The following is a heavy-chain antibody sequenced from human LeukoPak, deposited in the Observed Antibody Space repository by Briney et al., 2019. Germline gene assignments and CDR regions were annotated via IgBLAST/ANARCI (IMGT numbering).Heavy chain of an antibody. CDR2: IKQDGSEK. Sequence: GGSLRLSCAASGFTFSRCWMSWVRQAPGKGLEWVANIKQDGSEKYYVDSVKGRFTISRDNAKNSLYLQMNSLRAEDTAVYYCARGGSYEAFDIWGQGTMVTVSS. CDR3: ARGGSYEAFDI. V-gene: IGHV3-7*01. D-gene: IGHD3-16*01. CDR1: GFTFSRCW. J-gene: IGHJ3*02.